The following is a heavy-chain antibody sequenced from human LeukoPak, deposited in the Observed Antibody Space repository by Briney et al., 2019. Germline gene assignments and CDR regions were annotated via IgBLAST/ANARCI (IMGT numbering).Heavy chain of an antibody. CDR2: IYYSGST. J-gene: IGHJ4*02. CDR3: ARVAAADYYFDY. Sequence: SETLSLTCTVSGGSISSYYWSWIRQPPGKGLEWIGYIYYSGSTNYNPSLKSRVTMSVDTSKNQFSLKLSSVTAADTAFYYCARVAAADYYFDYWGQGTLVTVSS. V-gene: IGHV4-59*01. D-gene: IGHD2-15*01. CDR1: GGSISSYY.